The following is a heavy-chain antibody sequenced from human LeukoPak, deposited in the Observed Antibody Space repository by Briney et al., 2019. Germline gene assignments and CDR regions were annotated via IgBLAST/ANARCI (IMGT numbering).Heavy chain of an antibody. V-gene: IGHV4-59*12. CDR2: IYHSGST. D-gene: IGHD3-9*01. CDR1: GGSISSYY. Sequence: SETLSLTCTVSGGSISSYYWSWIQQPPGKGLEWIGYIYHSGSTYYNPSLKSRVTISVDRSKNQFSLKLSSVTAADTAVYYCARGPSSYDILTGYYKGSGFDYWGQGTLVTVSS. J-gene: IGHJ4*02. CDR3: ARGPSSYDILTGYYKGSGFDY.